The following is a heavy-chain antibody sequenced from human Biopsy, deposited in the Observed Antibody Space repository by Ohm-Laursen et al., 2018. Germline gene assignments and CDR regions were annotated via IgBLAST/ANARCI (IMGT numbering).Heavy chain of an antibody. V-gene: IGHV3-7*01. CDR1: GFMFSASW. Sequence: GSLRLSCAAPGFMFSASWMSWVRQAPGKGLEWAANINPDGSVKYFADSVKGRFTISRDNAENSMYLQMSSLTVDDTAVYYCARDERWGQGTLVTVSS. D-gene: IGHD5-24*01. J-gene: IGHJ4*02. CDR2: INPDGSVK. CDR3: ARDER.